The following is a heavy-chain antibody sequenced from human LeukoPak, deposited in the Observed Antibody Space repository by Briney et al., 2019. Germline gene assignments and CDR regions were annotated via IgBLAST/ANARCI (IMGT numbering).Heavy chain of an antibody. D-gene: IGHD1-14*01. CDR2: TSIDQGIK. CDR1: GFRFTSYD. V-gene: IGHV3-30*04. J-gene: IGHJ4*02. Sequence: GGSLRLSCEASGFRFTSYDIHWVRQAPGKGLEWGAFTSIDQGIKFYTDSVKGRFTISRDNSKNTLYLEMNSLRVDDTAVYFCARDLRTGAPDYFDSWGQGTLVTVSS. CDR3: ARDLRTGAPDYFDS.